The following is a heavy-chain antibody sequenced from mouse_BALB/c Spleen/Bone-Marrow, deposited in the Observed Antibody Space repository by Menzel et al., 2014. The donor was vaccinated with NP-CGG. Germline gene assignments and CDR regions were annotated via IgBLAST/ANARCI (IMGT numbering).Heavy chain of an antibody. V-gene: IGHV2-3*01. CDR1: GFSLTSYG. CDR3: AKQDYYRYDYAMDY. J-gene: IGHJ4*01. CDR2: IWGGGSA. D-gene: IGHD2-14*01. Sequence: VMLVESGTGLVAPSQSLSITCTVSGFSLTSYGVSWVRQSPGKGLEWLGVIWGGGSANYHSALISRLSISKDNSKSQVLLKLSSLQTDDTATYYCAKQDYYRYDYAMDYWGQGTSVTVSS.